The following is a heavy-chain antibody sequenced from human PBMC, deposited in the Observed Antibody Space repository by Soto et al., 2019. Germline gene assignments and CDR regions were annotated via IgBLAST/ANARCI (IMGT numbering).Heavy chain of an antibody. J-gene: IGHJ4*02. CDR3: ARDLGGYDILTGYPTPYYFDY. D-gene: IGHD3-9*01. Sequence: PSETLSLTCAVSGGSISSSNWWSWVRQPPGKGLEWIGEIYHSGSTNYNPSLKSRVTISVDKSKNQFSLKLSSVTAADTAVYYCARDLGGYDILTGYPTPYYFDYWGQGTLVTVSS. CDR1: GGSISSSNW. V-gene: IGHV4-4*02. CDR2: IYHSGST.